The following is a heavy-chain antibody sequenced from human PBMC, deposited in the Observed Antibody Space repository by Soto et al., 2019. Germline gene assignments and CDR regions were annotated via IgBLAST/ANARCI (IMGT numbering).Heavy chain of an antibody. J-gene: IGHJ4*02. CDR1: GVPFTTYA. D-gene: IGHD6-13*01. V-gene: IGHV3-23*01. Sequence: GGSLRLCCAASGVPFTTYAMNWVRQAPGKGLEWVSAISGSGGSTYYADSVKGRFTISRDNSKNTLYLQMNSLRAEDTAVYYCAKGATSSWYGGQFDCWGQGTQVTVSS. CDR2: ISGSGGST. CDR3: AKGATSSWYGGQFDC.